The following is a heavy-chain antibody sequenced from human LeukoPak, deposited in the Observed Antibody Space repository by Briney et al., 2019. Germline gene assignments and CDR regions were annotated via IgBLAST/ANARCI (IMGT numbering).Heavy chain of an antibody. D-gene: IGHD5-12*01. V-gene: IGHV3-23*01. Sequence: QSGGSLRLSCAASGFTFSTYAMSWVRQAPGKGLEWVSGISGSGSSTFDADSVKGRFTISRDNSKNTLYLQMNSLRAEDTAVYYCAKQYSGDEDYWGQGTLVTVSS. CDR1: GFTFSTYA. CDR3: AKQYSGDEDY. CDR2: ISGSGSST. J-gene: IGHJ4*02.